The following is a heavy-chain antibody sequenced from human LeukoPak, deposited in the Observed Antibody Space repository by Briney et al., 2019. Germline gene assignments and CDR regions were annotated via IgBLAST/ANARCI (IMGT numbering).Heavy chain of an antibody. CDR2: INPNTGNT. CDR1: GYTFTSYD. Sequence: ASVKVSCKASGYTFTSYDINWVRQTPGQGLEWMGWINPNTGNTGYAQKFQGRVTLSRNTSLTPAHMELSSLRYEATPAYYSVRRLLGATINSDYWGQGTLVTVSS. D-gene: IGHD1-26*01. CDR3: VRRLLGATINSDY. J-gene: IGHJ4*02. V-gene: IGHV1-8*03.